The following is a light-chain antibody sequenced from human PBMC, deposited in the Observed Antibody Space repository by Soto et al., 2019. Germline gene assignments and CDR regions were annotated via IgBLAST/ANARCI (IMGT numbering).Light chain of an antibody. J-gene: IGLJ3*02. CDR3: QSWGTGINWV. Sequence: QSVLTQSPSASASLGASVKLTCTLSTGHSHYAVAWHQQQAEKGPRFLMKLNNDGSPYRGDGIPDRCSGSSSGTVRFLAISGLQSDDEADYFCQSWGTGINWVFGAGTKLTVL. CDR2: LNNDGSP. CDR1: TGHSHYA. V-gene: IGLV4-69*01.